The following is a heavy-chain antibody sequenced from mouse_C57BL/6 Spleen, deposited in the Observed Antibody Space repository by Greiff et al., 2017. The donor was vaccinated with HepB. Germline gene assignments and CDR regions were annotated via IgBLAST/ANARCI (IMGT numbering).Heavy chain of an antibody. D-gene: IGHD2-5*01. CDR3: ARDPPYSNGAMDY. Sequence: EVKVVESGGGLVKPGGSLKLSCAASGFTFSDYGMHWVRQAPEKGLEWVAYISSGSSTIYYADTVKGRFTISRDNAKNTLFLQMTSLRSEDTAMYYCARDPPYSNGAMDYWGQGTSVTVSS. J-gene: IGHJ4*01. CDR2: ISSGSSTI. CDR1: GFTFSDYG. V-gene: IGHV5-17*01.